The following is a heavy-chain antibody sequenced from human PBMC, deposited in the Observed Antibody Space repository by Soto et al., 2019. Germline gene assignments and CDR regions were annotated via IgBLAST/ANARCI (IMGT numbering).Heavy chain of an antibody. J-gene: IGHJ4*02. CDR1: GGSISSSSYY. CDR3: ARAEWSGSSWYYFDY. CDR2: IYYSGST. V-gene: IGHV4-39*01. D-gene: IGHD6-13*01. Sequence: SETLSLTCTVSGGSISSSSYYWGWIRQPPGKGLEWIGSIYYSGSTYYNPSLKSRVTISVDTSKNQFSLKLSSVTAADTAVYYCARAEWSGSSWYYFDYWGQGTLVTVSS.